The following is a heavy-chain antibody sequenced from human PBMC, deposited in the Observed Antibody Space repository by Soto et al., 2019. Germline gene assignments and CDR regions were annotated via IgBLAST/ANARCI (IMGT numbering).Heavy chain of an antibody. V-gene: IGHV3-74*01. CDR3: ARGPLSSGSPRYYFDY. J-gene: IGHJ4*02. CDR2: INSDGSST. CDR1: GFTFSSYC. D-gene: IGHD3-22*01. Sequence: PGGSLRLSCATSGFTFSSYCTDWVRQAPGKGLVWVSRINSDGSSTSYADSVKGRFTISRDNAKNTLYLQMNSLRAEDTAVYYCARGPLSSGSPRYYFDYWGQGTLVTVSS.